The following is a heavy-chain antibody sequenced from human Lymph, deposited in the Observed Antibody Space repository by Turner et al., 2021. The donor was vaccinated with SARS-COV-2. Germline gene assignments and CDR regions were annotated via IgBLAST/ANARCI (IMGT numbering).Heavy chain of an antibody. CDR2: IYSGGTT. CDR3: ARDLGTYGMDV. Sequence: EVQLVETGGVLIQPGGSLRPSCAASGIIVSRNYMNWVRQAPGKGLEWVSVIYSGGTTYYADSVKGRFTISRDNSKNTLYLQMNSLRVEDTAVYYCARDLGTYGMDVWGQGTTVTVSS. D-gene: IGHD6-13*01. V-gene: IGHV3-53*02. J-gene: IGHJ6*02. CDR1: GIIVSRNY.